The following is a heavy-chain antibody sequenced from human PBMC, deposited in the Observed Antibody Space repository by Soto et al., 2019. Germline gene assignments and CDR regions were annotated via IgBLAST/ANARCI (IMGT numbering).Heavy chain of an antibody. CDR2: IYYSGST. Sequence: SETLSLTCTVSGGSIDSYYWSWIRQPPGKGLEWIGYIYYSGSTIYNPSLKSRVTISIDTSENQFSLKLSSVTAADTAVYYCVRDRTVRGVSGGLDVWGQGTAVTVSS. D-gene: IGHD3-10*01. J-gene: IGHJ6*02. CDR1: GGSIDSYY. CDR3: VRDRTVRGVSGGLDV. V-gene: IGHV4-59*01.